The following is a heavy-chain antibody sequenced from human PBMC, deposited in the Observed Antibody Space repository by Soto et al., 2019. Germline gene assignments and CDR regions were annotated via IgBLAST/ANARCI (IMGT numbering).Heavy chain of an antibody. Sequence: GGSLRLSCAASGFTFSNAWMSWVRQAPGKGLEWVGRIKSKTDGGTTDYAAPVKGRFTISRDDSKNTLYLQMDSLKTEDTAVYYCARDPPGIAASGGGWGPGTTVTVSS. CDR2: IKSKTDGGTT. CDR1: GFTFSNAW. D-gene: IGHD6-13*01. CDR3: ARDPPGIAASGGG. J-gene: IGHJ6*02. V-gene: IGHV3-15*01.